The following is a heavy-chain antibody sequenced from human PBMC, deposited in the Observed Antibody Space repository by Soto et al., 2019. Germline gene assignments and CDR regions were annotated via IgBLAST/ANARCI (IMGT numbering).Heavy chain of an antibody. CDR1: AFTLSAYS. Sequence: GGSLRLSCAASAFTLSAYSMNWVRQAPGKGLEWVSYISSDSDTIYYADSVEGRFTVSRDNAKNSLYLQMNSLRAVDTAVYYCARDDIVATNSFDYWGQGTLVTVS. V-gene: IGHV3-48*01. CDR2: ISSDSDTI. D-gene: IGHD5-12*01. J-gene: IGHJ4*02. CDR3: ARDDIVATNSFDY.